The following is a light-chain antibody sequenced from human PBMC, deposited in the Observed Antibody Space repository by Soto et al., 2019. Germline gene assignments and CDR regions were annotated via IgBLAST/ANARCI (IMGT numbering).Light chain of an antibody. Sequence: EIVLTQYPATLSLSPGERATLSCRASQSVSSYLAWYQQKPGQAPRLLIYDASNRATGIPARFSGSGSGTDFTLTISSLEPEDVAVYYCQQRSNGPPLFTFGPGTKVDI. CDR1: QSVSSY. J-gene: IGKJ3*01. V-gene: IGKV3-11*01. CDR2: DAS. CDR3: QQRSNGPPLFT.